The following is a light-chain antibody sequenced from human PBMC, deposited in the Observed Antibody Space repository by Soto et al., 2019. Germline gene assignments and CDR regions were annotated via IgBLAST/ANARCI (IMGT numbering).Light chain of an antibody. Sequence: DIVMTHSPLSLPVTPGEPASISCRSSQSLLHSNGYNYLDWYLQKPGQSPQLLIYLGSNRASGVPARFSGSGSGTEFTLTISSLQSEDLAIYYCQGYSDWPTWTFGQGTKVDIK. CDR3: QGYSDWPTWT. J-gene: IGKJ1*01. V-gene: IGKV2-28*01. CDR2: LGS. CDR1: QSLLHSNGYNY.